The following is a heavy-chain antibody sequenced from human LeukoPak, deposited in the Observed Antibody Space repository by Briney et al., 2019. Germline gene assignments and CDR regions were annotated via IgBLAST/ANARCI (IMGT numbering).Heavy chain of an antibody. Sequence: GSLRLSCAASGFTFSTYWMHWVRQAPGKGLVWVSRIKSDGGTNYADSVKGRFTISRDNAKKTVSLQMNSLRPEDTGVYYCARAPSEIGGYFPEYFRHWGQGTLVTVSS. CDR3: ARAPSEIGGYFPEYFRH. J-gene: IGHJ1*01. D-gene: IGHD3-22*01. CDR2: IKSDGGT. CDR1: GFTFSTYW. V-gene: IGHV3-74*01.